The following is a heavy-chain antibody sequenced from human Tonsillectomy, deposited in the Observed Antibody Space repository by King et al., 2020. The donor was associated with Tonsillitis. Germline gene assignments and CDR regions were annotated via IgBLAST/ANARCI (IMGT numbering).Heavy chain of an antibody. CDR1: GFTFSSYW. Sequence: VQLVESGGGLVQPGESLRLSCAASGFTFSSYWMTWVRQAPGKGLEWVANIRQDGSDKYYVDSVKGRFTISRDNSKNSLYLQMDSLRAEDTAIYYCAARCCYIPACYAASWHNFDNWGQGTAVTVSS. J-gene: IGHJ4*02. CDR2: IRQDGSDK. D-gene: IGHD2-2*01. CDR3: AARCCYIPACYAASWHNFDN. V-gene: IGHV3-7*01.